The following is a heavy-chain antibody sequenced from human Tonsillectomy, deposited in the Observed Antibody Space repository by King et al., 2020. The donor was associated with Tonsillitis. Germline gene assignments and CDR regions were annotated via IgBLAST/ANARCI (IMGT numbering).Heavy chain of an antibody. V-gene: IGHV4-61*02. CDR3: ARMPRGTIFGLS. J-gene: IGHJ5*02. Sequence: VQLQESGPGLVKPSQTLSLTCTVSGGSISSVNYFWSWIRQPAGKGLEWIGRVSTSGYTNYNPSLKSRVTMSVDTSKNQFSLNLTSVTAADTAVYYCARMPRGTIFGLSWGQGTLVTVSS. CDR1: GGSISSVNYF. CDR2: VSTSGYT. D-gene: IGHD3-3*01.